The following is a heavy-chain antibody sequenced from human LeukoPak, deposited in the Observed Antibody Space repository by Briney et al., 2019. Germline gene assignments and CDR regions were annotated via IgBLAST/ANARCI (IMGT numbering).Heavy chain of an antibody. J-gene: IGHJ4*02. CDR1: GYTFTAYY. V-gene: IGHV1-2*02. CDR2: INPNSGGT. CDR3: ARGDHYDVLTGFQTPSHLSDY. Sequence: ASVKVSCKASGYTFTAYYVHWVRQAPGQGLEWMGWINPNSGGTNYAQKFQGRVTTTRDTSISTAYMELSSLRSDDTAVYYCARGDHYDVLTGFQTPSHLSDYWGQGTLVTVSS. D-gene: IGHD3-9*01.